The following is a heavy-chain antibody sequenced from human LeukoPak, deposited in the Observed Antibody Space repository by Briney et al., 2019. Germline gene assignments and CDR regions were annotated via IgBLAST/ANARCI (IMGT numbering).Heavy chain of an antibody. D-gene: IGHD1-26*01. Sequence: GGSLRLSCVASGFTFSTYAMSWVRQAPGKGLEWVSVISASDGSRNYAASVKGRFTISRDDSKNTLYLQMNSLRAEDTAVYYCAGGGGSYLAGGYWGQGTLVTVSS. V-gene: IGHV3-23*01. CDR2: ISASDGSR. CDR1: GFTFSTYA. CDR3: AGGGGSYLAGGY. J-gene: IGHJ4*02.